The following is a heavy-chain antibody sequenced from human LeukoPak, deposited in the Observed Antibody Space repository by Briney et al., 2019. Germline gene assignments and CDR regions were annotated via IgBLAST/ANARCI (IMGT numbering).Heavy chain of an antibody. V-gene: IGHV3-7*01. CDR3: AREDDWNYEDY. D-gene: IGHD1-7*01. Sequence: GGSLRLSCAASGFTFGNCWMSWVRQAPGKGLEWVANIKQDGSEKYYVNSVKGRFTISRDNAKNSLYLQMNSLRAEDTAIYYCAREDDWNYEDYWGQGTLVTVSS. CDR2: IKQDGSEK. CDR1: GFTFGNCW. J-gene: IGHJ4*02.